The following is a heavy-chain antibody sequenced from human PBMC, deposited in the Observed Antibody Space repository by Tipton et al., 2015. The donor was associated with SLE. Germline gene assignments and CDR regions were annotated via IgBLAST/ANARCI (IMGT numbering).Heavy chain of an antibody. CDR2: MYYRGST. J-gene: IGHJ3*01. V-gene: IGHV4-39*07. Sequence: TLSLTCTISGGSISSSDYYWGWIRQPPGKGLEWIGSMYYRGSTYYNPSLESRVTMSLDTSKNQFSLKLNSVTAADTAVYYCAREKENTGWFWLNAFDVWGRGTLVTVST. D-gene: IGHD6-19*01. CDR1: GGSISSSDYY. CDR3: AREKENTGWFWLNAFDV.